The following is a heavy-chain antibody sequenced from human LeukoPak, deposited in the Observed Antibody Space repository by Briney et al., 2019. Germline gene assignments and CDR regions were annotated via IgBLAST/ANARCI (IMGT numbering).Heavy chain of an antibody. CDR2: IFYSGNT. D-gene: IGHD6-13*01. CDR3: ARAYSSSWYFNWFDP. CDR1: GGSIGSGSYS. J-gene: IGHJ5*02. Sequence: PSQTLSLTCAVSGGSIGSGSYSWSWIRQPPGKGLEWIGYIFYSGNTYYNPSLKSRVTISVDTSKNQFSLKLSSVTAADTAVYYCARAYSSSWYFNWFDPWGQGTLVTVSS. V-gene: IGHV4-30-4*07.